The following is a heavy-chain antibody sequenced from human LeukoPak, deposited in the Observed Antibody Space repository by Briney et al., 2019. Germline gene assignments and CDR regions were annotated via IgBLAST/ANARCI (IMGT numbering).Heavy chain of an antibody. D-gene: IGHD3-22*01. V-gene: IGHV3-23*01. Sequence: GGSLRLSCAASGFTFSSYAMSWVRQAPGKGLEWVSAISGSGGSTYYADSVKGRFTISRDNSKNTLYLQMSSLRAEDTAVYYCAKEGGEGYYYDSSGYYYFPYWGQGTLVTVSS. CDR2: ISGSGGST. J-gene: IGHJ4*02. CDR3: AKEGGEGYYYDSSGYYYFPY. CDR1: GFTFSSYA.